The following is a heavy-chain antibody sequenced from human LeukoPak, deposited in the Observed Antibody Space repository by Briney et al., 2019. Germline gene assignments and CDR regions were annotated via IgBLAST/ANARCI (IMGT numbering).Heavy chain of an antibody. D-gene: IGHD2-15*01. J-gene: IGHJ4*02. CDR2: IYYSGST. CDR1: GGSISSYY. Sequence: PSETLSLTCTVSGGSISSYYWSWIRQPPGKGLEWIGYIYYSGSTNYNPSLKSRVTISVDTSKNQFSLKLSSVTAADTAVYYCARHPCSSGSCKGGFDYWGQGTLVTVSS. CDR3: ARHPCSSGSCKGGFDY. V-gene: IGHV4-59*01.